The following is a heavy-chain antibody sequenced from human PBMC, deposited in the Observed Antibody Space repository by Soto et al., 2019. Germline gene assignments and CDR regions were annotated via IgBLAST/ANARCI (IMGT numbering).Heavy chain of an antibody. CDR3: ARGVVRASAGTYYYYGMDG. V-gene: IGHV1-18*01. D-gene: IGHD6-13*01. CDR2: ISAYNGNT. Sequence: ASVKVSCKASGYTFTSYGISWVRQAPGQGLEWMGWISAYNGNTNYAQKLQGRVTMTTDTSTSTAYMELRSLRSDDTAVYYCARGVVRASAGTYYYYGMDGWGQGTTVTVSS. CDR1: GYTFTSYG. J-gene: IGHJ6*02.